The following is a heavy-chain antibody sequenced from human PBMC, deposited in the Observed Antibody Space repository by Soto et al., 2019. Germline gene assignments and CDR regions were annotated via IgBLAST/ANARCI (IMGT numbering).Heavy chain of an antibody. CDR3: ARGRPKYNSSSWFDP. D-gene: IGHD6-6*01. CDR1: GGSFSGYY. Sequence: SETLSLTCAVYGGSFSGYYWSWIRQPPGKGLEWIGEINHSGSTNYNPSLKSRVTISVDTSKNQFSLKLSSVTAADTAVYYCARGRPKYNSSSWFDPWGQGTLVTVSS. V-gene: IGHV4-34*01. CDR2: INHSGST. J-gene: IGHJ5*02.